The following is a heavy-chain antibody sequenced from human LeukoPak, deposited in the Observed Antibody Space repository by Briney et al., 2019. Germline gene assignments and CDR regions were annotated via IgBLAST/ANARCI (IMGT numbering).Heavy chain of an antibody. J-gene: IGHJ5*02. CDR3: ARGDDYGDYVFDP. Sequence: PGGSLRLSCAASGFTFSSYAMHWVRQAPGKGLEWVAVISYDGSNKYYADSVKGRFTISRDNSKNTLYLQMNSLRAEDTAVYYCARGDDYGDYVFDPWDQGTLVTVSS. CDR2: ISYDGSNK. CDR1: GFTFSSYA. V-gene: IGHV3-30-3*01. D-gene: IGHD4-17*01.